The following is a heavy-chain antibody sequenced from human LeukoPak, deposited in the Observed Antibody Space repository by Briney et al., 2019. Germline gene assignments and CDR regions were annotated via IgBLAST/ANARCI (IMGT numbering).Heavy chain of an antibody. CDR3: ARDDCSSTTCYAY. CDR1: GFTFSFYC. V-gene: IGHV3-33*08. D-gene: IGHD2-2*01. J-gene: IGHJ4*02. Sequence: PGGPLRLPCGASGFTFSFYCIPRGRHAPGKGVVWVAGIRYDGSNQYYADSVKGRFTISRDNHRNSLYMQMNSLRAEDTAVYYCARDDCSSTTCYAYWGQGTLVTVSS. CDR2: IRYDGSNQ.